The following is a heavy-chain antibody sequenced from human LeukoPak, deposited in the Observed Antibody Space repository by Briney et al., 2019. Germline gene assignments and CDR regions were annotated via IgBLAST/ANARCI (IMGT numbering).Heavy chain of an antibody. J-gene: IGHJ4*02. Sequence: GRSLRLSCAASGFTFSSYGMHWVRQAPGKGLEWVAVISYDGSNKYYADSVKGRFTISRDNSKNTLYLQMNSLRAEDTAVYYCAKYGDSGSYLDYWGQGTLVTVSS. CDR1: GFTFSSYG. D-gene: IGHD6-13*01. CDR2: ISYDGSNK. V-gene: IGHV3-30*18. CDR3: AKYGDSGSYLDY.